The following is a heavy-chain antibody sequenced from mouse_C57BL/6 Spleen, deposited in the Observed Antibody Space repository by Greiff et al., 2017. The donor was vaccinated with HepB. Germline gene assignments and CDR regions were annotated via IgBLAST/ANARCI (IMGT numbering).Heavy chain of an antibody. V-gene: IGHV1-55*01. CDR2: TYPGSGST. J-gene: IGHJ4*01. Sequence: QVQLQQPGAELVKPGASVKMSCKASGYTFTSYWITWVKQRPGQGLEWIGDTYPGSGSTNYNEKFKSKATLTVDTSSSTAYMQLSSLTSEDSAVFYCARSRDYGSSPYAMDYWGQGTSVTVSS. D-gene: IGHD1-1*01. CDR1: GYTFTSYW. CDR3: ARSRDYGSSPYAMDY.